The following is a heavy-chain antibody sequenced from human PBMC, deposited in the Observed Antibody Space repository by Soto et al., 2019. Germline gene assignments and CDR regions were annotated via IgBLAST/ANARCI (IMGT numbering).Heavy chain of an antibody. Sequence: EVQLLESGGGLVQSGGSLRLPCTASGFSFSSYVMSWVRQAPGKGLEWVSEISDDDGSTHYADSVKGRFTISRDNSKNTGDLQMNSLRADGTAVYYCAKAGYSFFFDYWGQGTLVTVSS. CDR1: GFSFSSYV. CDR2: ISDDDGST. J-gene: IGHJ4*02. V-gene: IGHV3-23*01. D-gene: IGHD5-18*01. CDR3: AKAGYSFFFDY.